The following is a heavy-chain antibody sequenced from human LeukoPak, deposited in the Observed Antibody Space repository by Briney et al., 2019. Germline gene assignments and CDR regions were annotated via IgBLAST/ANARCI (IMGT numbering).Heavy chain of an antibody. J-gene: IGHJ4*02. V-gene: IGHV3-15*01. CDR3: ASDVDGGNPFDN. D-gene: IGHD4-23*01. CDR1: GSTFSNAL. Sequence: GGSLRLSCAASGSTFSNALMSWVRQAPGKGLEWVGRIKRKTDGGTTDYAAPVKDRFTISRDDSKNTLYLQMNSLKTEDTALYYCASDVDGGNPFDNWGQGTLVTVSS. CDR2: IKRKTDGGTT.